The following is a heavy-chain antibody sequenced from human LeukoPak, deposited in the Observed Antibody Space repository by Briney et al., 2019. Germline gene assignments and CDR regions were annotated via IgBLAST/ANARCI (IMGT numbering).Heavy chain of an antibody. D-gene: IGHD6-19*01. Sequence: GASVKVSCKASGYTFTSYAIHWVRQAPGQRLEWMGWINAGNGNRKYSQKFQDRVTITRETSVTTAYMELNSLTSEDTAVYYCARVSDDSGWNFDYWGQGTLVTVSS. J-gene: IGHJ4*02. CDR3: ARVSDDSGWNFDY. CDR2: INAGNGNR. CDR1: GYTFTSYA. V-gene: IGHV1-3*01.